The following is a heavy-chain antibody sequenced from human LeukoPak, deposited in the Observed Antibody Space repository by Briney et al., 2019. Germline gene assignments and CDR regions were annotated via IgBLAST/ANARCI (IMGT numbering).Heavy chain of an antibody. J-gene: IGHJ3*02. V-gene: IGHV4-59*01. CDR1: GGSFSGYY. Sequence: SETLSLTCAVYGGSFSGYYWSWIRQPPGKELEWMGYFYNRGTTNYNPSLKSRITMSVDTSKNQFSLKLTSVTAADTAIYYCARDFEYYGSSGYYAFDIWGQGTMVTVSS. CDR3: ARDFEYYGSSGYYAFDI. D-gene: IGHD3-22*01. CDR2: FYNRGTT.